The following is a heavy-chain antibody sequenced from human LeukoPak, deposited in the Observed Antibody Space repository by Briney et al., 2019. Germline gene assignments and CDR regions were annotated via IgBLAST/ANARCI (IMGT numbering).Heavy chain of an antibody. CDR1: GFTFSHYG. J-gene: IGHJ4*02. V-gene: IGHV3-33*06. CDR2: IWSDGTNQ. Sequence: GGSLILSCAAAGFTFSHYGMHWVRQAPGKGLEWVAVIWSDGTNQYYADSVKGRFTISRDDSGNTVYLQMNSLRPEDTGVYYCAKDAQRGFDYSNSLEYWGQGTPVTVST. D-gene: IGHD4-11*01. CDR3: AKDAQRGFDYSNSLEY.